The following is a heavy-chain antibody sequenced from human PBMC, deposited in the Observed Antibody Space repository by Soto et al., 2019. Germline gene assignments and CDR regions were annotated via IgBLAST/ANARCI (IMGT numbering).Heavy chain of an antibody. CDR2: ISGSGGST. D-gene: IGHD7-27*01. V-gene: IGHV3-23*01. Sequence: GGSLRLSCAASGFTFSSYAMSWVRQAPGKGLEWVSAISGSGGSTYYADSVKGRFTISRDNSKNTLYLQMNSLRAEDTAVYYCASSPTPLGIPRAFDIWGQGTMVTVSS. J-gene: IGHJ3*02. CDR3: ASSPTPLGIPRAFDI. CDR1: GFTFSSYA.